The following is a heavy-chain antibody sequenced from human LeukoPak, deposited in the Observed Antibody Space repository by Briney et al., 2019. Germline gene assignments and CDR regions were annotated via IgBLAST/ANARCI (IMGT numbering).Heavy chain of an antibody. CDR2: IYYSGNT. D-gene: IGHD3-10*01. CDR1: GGSISSHY. V-gene: IGHV4-59*11. Sequence: SETLSLIWTVSGGSISSHYWSWIRQPPGKGLEWIGYIYYSGNTNYNPSLKSRVTISVDTSKNQFSLKLSSVTAADTAVYYCARDSSYYYGSGSYYKTSYYYYYMDVWGKGTTVTVSS. CDR3: ARDSSYYYGSGSYYKTSYYYYYMDV. J-gene: IGHJ6*03.